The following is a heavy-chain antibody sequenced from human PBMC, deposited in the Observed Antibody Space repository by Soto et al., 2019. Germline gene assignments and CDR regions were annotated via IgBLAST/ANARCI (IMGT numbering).Heavy chain of an antibody. Sequence: SETLSLTCAVSGYSISTSYYWGWIRQPPGKGLEWIGSISHSGNSGSTYYNPSLKSRVTISGDTSKNQFSLRLTSVTAADTAVYYCARQMTTVTDGAFDIWGQGTTVTVSS. CDR3: ARQMTTVTDGAFDI. J-gene: IGHJ3*02. D-gene: IGHD4-17*01. CDR1: GYSISTSYY. V-gene: IGHV4-38-2*01. CDR2: ISHSGNSGST.